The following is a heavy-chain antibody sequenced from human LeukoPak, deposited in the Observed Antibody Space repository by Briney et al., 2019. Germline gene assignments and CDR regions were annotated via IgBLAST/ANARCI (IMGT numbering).Heavy chain of an antibody. CDR3: AKDIAGQGSRGYFDY. CDR2: ISWNSGSI. CDR1: GFTFDDYA. Sequence: PGGSLRLSCAASGFTFDDYAMHWVRPAPGKGLEWVSGISWNSGSIGYADSVKGRFTISRDNAKNSLYLQMNRLRAEDTAVYYCAKDIAGQGSRGYFDYWGQGTLVTVSS. D-gene: IGHD1-26*01. J-gene: IGHJ4*02. V-gene: IGHV3-9*01.